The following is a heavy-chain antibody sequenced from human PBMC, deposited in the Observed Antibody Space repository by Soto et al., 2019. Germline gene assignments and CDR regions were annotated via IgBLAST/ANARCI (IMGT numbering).Heavy chain of an antibody. J-gene: IGHJ6*02. Sequence: SETLSLTCNVSGVSISIGCYYWTWIRQHPGKGREWIGYNYHPGNTYYNPSLKRRVIISVETYKNKFSLTLSSVTAADTAVYYCASSAYSYGMDVWGQGTTVTVSS. V-gene: IGHV4-31*03. CDR2: NYHPGNT. CDR3: ASSAYSYGMDV. CDR1: GVSISIGCYY.